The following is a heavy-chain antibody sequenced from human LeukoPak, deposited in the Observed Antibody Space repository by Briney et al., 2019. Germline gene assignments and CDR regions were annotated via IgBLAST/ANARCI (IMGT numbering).Heavy chain of an antibody. CDR1: GFAFSSYG. V-gene: IGHV3-30*02. Sequence: GGSLRLSCVASGFAFSSYGMHWVRQAPGKGLEWVAFIRYYGSNKYYADSVKGRFTISRDNSKNTLYLQMNSLRAEDTAVYYCANKGFPWGQGTLVTVSS. D-gene: IGHD2-15*01. J-gene: IGHJ5*02. CDR2: IRYYGSNK. CDR3: ANKGFP.